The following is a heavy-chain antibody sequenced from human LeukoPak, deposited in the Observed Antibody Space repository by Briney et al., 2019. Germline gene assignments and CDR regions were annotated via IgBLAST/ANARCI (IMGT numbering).Heavy chain of an antibody. J-gene: IGHJ6*03. Sequence: ASVKVSCKASGYTFTSYYMHWVRQAPGQGLEWMGIINPSGGSTSYAQKFQGRVTMTRDMSTSTVYMELSSLRSEDTAMYYCASSKWSAGGDYYHYMDVWGKGTTVTVSS. CDR3: ASSKWSAGGDYYHYMDV. CDR1: GYTFTSYY. D-gene: IGHD6-13*01. CDR2: INPSGGST. V-gene: IGHV1-46*01.